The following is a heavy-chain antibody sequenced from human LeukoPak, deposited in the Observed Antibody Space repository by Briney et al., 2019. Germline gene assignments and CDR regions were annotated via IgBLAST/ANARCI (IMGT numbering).Heavy chain of an antibody. CDR2: IYYSGST. V-gene: IGHV4-59*11. D-gene: IGHD7-27*01. J-gene: IGHJ6*03. CDR1: GGSISSHY. Sequence: SETLSLTCTVSGGSISSHYWIWIRQPPGKGLEWIGYIYYSGSTNYNPSLKSRVTISVDTSKNQFSLKLSSVTAADTAVYYCASTTNWGSYYYYMDVWGKGTTVTVSS. CDR3: ASTTNWGSYYYYMDV.